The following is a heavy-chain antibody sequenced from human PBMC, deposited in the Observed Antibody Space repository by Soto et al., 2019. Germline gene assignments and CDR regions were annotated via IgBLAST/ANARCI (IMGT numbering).Heavy chain of an antibody. CDR2: INPSGGST. D-gene: IGHD4-17*01. CDR3: AREGGESTFYYYGMDV. J-gene: IGHJ6*02. CDR1: GYTFTSYY. V-gene: IGHV1-46*01. Sequence: ASVKVSCKASGYTFTSYYMHWVRQAPGQGLEWMGIINPSGGSTSYAQKFQGRVTMTRDTSTSTVYMELSSLRSEDTAVYYCAREGGESTFYYYGMDVWGQGTTGTVYS.